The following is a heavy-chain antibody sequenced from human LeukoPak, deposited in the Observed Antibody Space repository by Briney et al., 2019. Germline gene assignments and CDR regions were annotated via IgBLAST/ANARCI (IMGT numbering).Heavy chain of an antibody. J-gene: IGHJ5*02. CDR3: ATAYGAP. CDR2: IKSKVDGGTA. CDR1: GFTFKDAW. D-gene: IGHD3-10*01. Sequence: GSLRLSCAASGFTFKDAWMSWVRQAPGKGLEWVGRIKSKVDGGTADYGTAVKGRFTISRDDSKNTRYVQMNSLKTEDTAVYYCATAYGAPWGQGTLVTVSS. V-gene: IGHV3-15*05.